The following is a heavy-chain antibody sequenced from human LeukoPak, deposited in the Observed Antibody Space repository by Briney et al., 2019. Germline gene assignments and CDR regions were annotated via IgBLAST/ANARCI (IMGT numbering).Heavy chain of an antibody. CDR2: ISSGGTTI. D-gene: IGHD3-9*01. Sequence: GGSLRLSCEASGFTFSNFAMNWVRQAPGKGLEWISFISSGGTTISYAESVRGRFTISRGNARNSLFLQMNSLRVEDTAAYYCARDLMPYVDPEYFDHWGQGTLVTVSS. CDR1: GFTFSNFA. V-gene: IGHV3-48*03. CDR3: ARDLMPYVDPEYFDH. J-gene: IGHJ4*02.